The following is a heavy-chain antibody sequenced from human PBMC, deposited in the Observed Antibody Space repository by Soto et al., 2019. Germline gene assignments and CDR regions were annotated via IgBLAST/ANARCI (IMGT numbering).Heavy chain of an antibody. CDR3: ARVVTGGDHGYYFDY. CDR1: GFTFSSYA. CDR2: ISGSGDRT. Sequence: EVQLLESGGGLVQPGGSVRLSCAASGFTFSSYAMTWVRQAPGKGLEWVSAISGSGDRTYSADSVKGRFTISRDNSKNTLYLHVNILRSENTAVYYCARVVTGGDHGYYFDYCGQGSLVTVSS. V-gene: IGHV3-23*01. D-gene: IGHD2-21*02. J-gene: IGHJ4*02.